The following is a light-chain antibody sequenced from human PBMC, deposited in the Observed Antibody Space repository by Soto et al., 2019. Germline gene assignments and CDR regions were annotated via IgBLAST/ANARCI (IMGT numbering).Light chain of an antibody. V-gene: IGKV1-12*01. CDR3: QQASSFPFT. CDR2: AAS. Sequence: DIQMTQSPSSVSASVGDRVTITCRASQGIGSWLAWYHQKPGRAPKLLIYAASTLQSGVSSRFSGSGSGTEFTLTITSLQPEDFATYYCQQASSFPFTFGPGTRVDIE. CDR1: QGIGSW. J-gene: IGKJ3*01.